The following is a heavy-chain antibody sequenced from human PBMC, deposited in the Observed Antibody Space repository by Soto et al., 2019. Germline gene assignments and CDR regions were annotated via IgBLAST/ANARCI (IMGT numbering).Heavy chain of an antibody. Sequence: EVQLLESGGGLVQPGGSLRLSCAASGFTFSSYAMSWVRQAPGKGLEWVSAISGSGGSTYYADSVKGRFTISRDNSKNTLYLQMNSPRAEDTAVYYWAKKGYCSSTSCYAAFDYWGQGTLVTVSS. CDR2: ISGSGGST. CDR3: AKKGYCSSTSCYAAFDY. D-gene: IGHD2-2*01. V-gene: IGHV3-23*01. CDR1: GFTFSSYA. J-gene: IGHJ4*02.